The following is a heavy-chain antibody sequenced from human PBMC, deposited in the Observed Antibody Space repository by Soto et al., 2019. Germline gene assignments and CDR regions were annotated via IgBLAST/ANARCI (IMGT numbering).Heavy chain of an antibody. CDR2: IRSKANSYAT. J-gene: IGHJ5*02. Sequence: GGSLRLSCAASGFTFSGSAMHWVRQASGKGLEWVGRIRSKANSYATAYAASVKGRFTISRDDSKNTAYLQMNSLKTEDTAVYHCTSPDYDILTGRWFDPWGQGTLVTVSS. V-gene: IGHV3-73*01. CDR3: TSPDYDILTGRWFDP. CDR1: GFTFSGSA. D-gene: IGHD3-9*01.